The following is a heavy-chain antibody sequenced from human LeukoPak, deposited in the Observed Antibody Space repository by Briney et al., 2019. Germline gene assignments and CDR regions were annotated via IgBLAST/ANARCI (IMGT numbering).Heavy chain of an antibody. Sequence: QTGGSLRLSCSASGFTFSSYAMHWVRQAPGKGLEYVSAISSNGGSTYYADSVKGRFTISRDNSKNTLYLQMSSLRAEDTAVYYCVESLYCSSTSCYDGFDPWGQGTLVTVSS. CDR2: ISSNGGST. V-gene: IGHV3-64D*06. D-gene: IGHD2-2*01. CDR1: GFTFSSYA. CDR3: VESLYCSSTSCYDGFDP. J-gene: IGHJ5*02.